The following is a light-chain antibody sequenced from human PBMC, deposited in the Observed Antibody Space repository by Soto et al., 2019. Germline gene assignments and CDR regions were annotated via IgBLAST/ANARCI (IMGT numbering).Light chain of an antibody. V-gene: IGLV2-14*01. CDR1: SSGVGGYNY. CDR2: DVS. J-gene: IGLJ1*01. CDR3: SSYTGSSTLGV. Sequence: QSVLTQPASVSGSPGQSITISCTGTSSGVGGYNYVSWYQQHPGKAPKLMIYDVSYRPSGVSNRFSGSKSGNTAALTISGLQAEDEADYYCSSYTGSSTLGVFGTGTKLTVL.